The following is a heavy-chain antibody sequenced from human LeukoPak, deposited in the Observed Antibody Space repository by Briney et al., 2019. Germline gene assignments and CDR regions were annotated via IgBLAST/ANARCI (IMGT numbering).Heavy chain of an antibody. J-gene: IGHJ4*02. Sequence: SVKVSCKASGGTFSSYAISWVRQAPGQGLEWMGRIIPIFGIANYAQKFQGRVTITADKSTSTAYMELSSLRSEDTAVYYCASSGGYCSGGSCYSHYWGQGTLVTVSS. CDR2: IIPIFGIA. CDR3: ASSGGYCSGGSCYSHY. D-gene: IGHD2-15*01. V-gene: IGHV1-69*04. CDR1: GGTFSSYA.